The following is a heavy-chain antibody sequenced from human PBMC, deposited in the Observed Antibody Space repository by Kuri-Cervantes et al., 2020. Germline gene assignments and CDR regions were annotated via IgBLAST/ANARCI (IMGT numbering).Heavy chain of an antibody. D-gene: IGHD2-2*01. CDR3: AKLVPAAMWGDAFDI. Sequence: GESLKISCAASGFTFSSYWMSWVRQAPGKGLEWVANIKQDGSEKYYVDSVKGRFTISRDNAKNSLYLQMNSLRAEDTAVYYCAKLVPAAMWGDAFDIWGQGTMVTVSS. J-gene: IGHJ3*02. V-gene: IGHV3-7*01. CDR1: GFTFSSYW. CDR2: IKQDGSEK.